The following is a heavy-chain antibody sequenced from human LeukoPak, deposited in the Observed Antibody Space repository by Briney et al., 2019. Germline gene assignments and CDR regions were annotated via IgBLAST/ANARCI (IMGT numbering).Heavy chain of an antibody. Sequence: GSLRLSCAASGFTFSSYAMHWVRQAPGKGPEWVAVISYDGSNKYYADTVKGRFTIARDNSKNTLYLQMNSLRDEDTAVYYCARGEYCSSTSCYEHWFDLWGQGTLVTVSS. V-gene: IGHV3-30*04. D-gene: IGHD2-2*01. CDR2: ISYDGSNK. CDR3: ARGEYCSSTSCYEHWFDL. J-gene: IGHJ5*02. CDR1: GFTFSSYA.